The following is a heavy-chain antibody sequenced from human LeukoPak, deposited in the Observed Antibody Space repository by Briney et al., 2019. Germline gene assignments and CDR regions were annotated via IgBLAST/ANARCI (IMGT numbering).Heavy chain of an antibody. CDR3: ARDPADCSSTSCYASYYGMDV. Sequence: ASVKVSRKASGYTFTSYYMHWVRQAPGQGLEWMGIINPSGGSTSYAQKFQGRVTMTRDTSTSTVYMELSSLRSEDAAVYYCARDPADCSSTSCYASYYGMDVWGQGTTVTVSS. D-gene: IGHD2-2*01. J-gene: IGHJ6*02. CDR2: INPSGGST. V-gene: IGHV1-46*01. CDR1: GYTFTSYY.